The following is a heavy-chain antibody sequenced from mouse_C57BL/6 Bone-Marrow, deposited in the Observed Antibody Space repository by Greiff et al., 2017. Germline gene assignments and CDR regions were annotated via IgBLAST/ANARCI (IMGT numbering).Heavy chain of an antibody. Sequence: EVMLVESGAELVRPGASVKLSCTASGFNIKDDYMHWVKQRPEQGLEWIGWIDPENGDTEYASKFQGKATITADTSSNTAYLQLSSLTSEDAAVYYCAPCDCDGPWFAYWGQGTLVTVSA. CDR1: GFNIKDDY. CDR2: IDPENGDT. CDR3: APCDCDGPWFAY. J-gene: IGHJ3*01. D-gene: IGHD2-4*01. V-gene: IGHV14-4*01.